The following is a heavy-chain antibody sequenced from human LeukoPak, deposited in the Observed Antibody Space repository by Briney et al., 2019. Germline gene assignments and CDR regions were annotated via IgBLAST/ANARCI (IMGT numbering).Heavy chain of an antibody. CDR3: ARDGVAGYYYYYGMDV. Sequence: GGSLRLSCTASGLTFSSYWMSWVRQAPGKGLEWVANIKQDGSEKYYVDSVKGRFTISRDNAKNSQYLQMNSLRAEDTAVYYCARDGVAGYYYYYGMDVWGQGTTVTVSS. D-gene: IGHD6-19*01. CDR2: IKQDGSEK. CDR1: GLTFSSYW. V-gene: IGHV3-7*01. J-gene: IGHJ6*02.